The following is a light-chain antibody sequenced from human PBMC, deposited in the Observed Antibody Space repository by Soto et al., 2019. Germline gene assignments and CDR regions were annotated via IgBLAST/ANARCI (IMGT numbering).Light chain of an antibody. V-gene: IGLV1-47*01. J-gene: IGLJ3*02. CDR3: AAWDDSLRGGV. CDR2: SND. CDR1: SSNIGRTY. Sequence: QSVLTQPPPASGTPGQRVTISCSGSSSNIGRTYVFWFQQLPGTAPKLLIYSNDQRPSGVPDRFSGSKSGTSASLAISGLRSEDETDYYCAAWDDSLRGGVFGGGTKLTVL.